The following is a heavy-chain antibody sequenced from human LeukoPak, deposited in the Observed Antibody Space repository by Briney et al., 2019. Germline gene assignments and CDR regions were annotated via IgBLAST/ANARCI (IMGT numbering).Heavy chain of an antibody. CDR1: GGSISSSSYY. V-gene: IGHV4-39*07. CDR2: IYYSGST. Sequence: PSETLSLTCAVSGGSISSSSYYWGWIRQPPGKGLEWIGSIYYSGSTYYNPSLKSRVTISVDTSKNQFSLKLSSVTAADTAVYYCARGGVRYSSGWYLGYWGQGTLVTVSS. D-gene: IGHD6-19*01. J-gene: IGHJ4*02. CDR3: ARGGVRYSSGWYLGY.